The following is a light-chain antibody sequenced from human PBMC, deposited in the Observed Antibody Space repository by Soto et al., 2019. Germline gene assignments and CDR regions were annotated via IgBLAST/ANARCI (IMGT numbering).Light chain of an antibody. CDR3: GSYAGGDNVI. Sequence: QSALTQPASVSGSPGQSITLSCTGTSSDVGSYNLVSWYQRHPGKAPKLMIYEVSKRPSGVSDRFSGSKSGNTASLTISGLQPEDEADYYCGSYAGGDNVIFGGGTKLTVL. J-gene: IGLJ2*01. CDR1: SSDVGSYNL. CDR2: EVS. V-gene: IGLV2-23*02.